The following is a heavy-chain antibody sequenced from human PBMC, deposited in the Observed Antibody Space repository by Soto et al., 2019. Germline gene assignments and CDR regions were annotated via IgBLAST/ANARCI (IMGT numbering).Heavy chain of an antibody. Sequence: QVQLVQSGAEVKKPGSSVKVSCKASGGTFSSYAISWVRQAPGQGLEWMGGITPIFGTANYAQKFQGRVTITADESTSTAYMELSSLRSEDTAVYYCARDILGYCSSTSCSENFDYWGQGTLVTVSS. CDR3: ARDILGYCSSTSCSENFDY. CDR2: ITPIFGTA. J-gene: IGHJ4*02. V-gene: IGHV1-69*01. D-gene: IGHD2-2*03. CDR1: GGTFSSYA.